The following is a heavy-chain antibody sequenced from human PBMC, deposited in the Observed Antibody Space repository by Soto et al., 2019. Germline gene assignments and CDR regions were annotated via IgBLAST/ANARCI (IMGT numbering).Heavy chain of an antibody. D-gene: IGHD3-10*01. CDR1: GFTFSSYG. J-gene: IGHJ6*02. CDR2: IWYDGSNK. CDR3: ARNRFGELWRRQLANGMDV. V-gene: IGHV3-33*01. Sequence: PVGSLRLSCAASGFTFSSYGMHWVRQAPGKGLEWVAVIWYDGSNKYYADSVKGRFTISRDNSKNTLYLQMNSLRAEDTAVYYCARNRFGELWRRQLANGMDVWGQGTTVTVSS.